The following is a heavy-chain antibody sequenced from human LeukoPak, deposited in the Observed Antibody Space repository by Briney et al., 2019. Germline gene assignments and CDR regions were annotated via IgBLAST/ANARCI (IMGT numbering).Heavy chain of an antibody. Sequence: GGSLRLSCAASGFTFSSYGMHWVRQAPGKGLEWVAVISFDGSDKYYRDSVKGRFTVSRDNSKNTLYLQMDSLRAEDTAVYYCAKVLTVLTLGYFDYWGQGTLVTVSS. J-gene: IGHJ4*02. D-gene: IGHD2/OR15-2a*01. CDR3: AKVLTVLTLGYFDY. CDR2: ISFDGSDK. CDR1: GFTFSSYG. V-gene: IGHV3-30*18.